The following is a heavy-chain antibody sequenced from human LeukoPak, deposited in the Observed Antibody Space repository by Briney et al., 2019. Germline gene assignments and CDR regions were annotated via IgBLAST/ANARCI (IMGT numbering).Heavy chain of an antibody. V-gene: IGHV4-59*01. D-gene: IGHD6-6*01. CDR2: IYYSGST. CDR1: GGSISSYY. CDR3: ARVKYSSSDYFDY. Sequence: SETLSLTCTVSGGSISSYYWSWIRQPPGKGLEWIGYIYYSGSTNYNPSLKSRVTISVDTSKNQFSLKLSSVTAADTAVHYCARVKYSSSDYFDYWGQGTLVTVSS. J-gene: IGHJ4*02.